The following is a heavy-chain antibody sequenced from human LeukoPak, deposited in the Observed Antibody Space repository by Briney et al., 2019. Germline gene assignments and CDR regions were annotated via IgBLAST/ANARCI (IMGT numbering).Heavy chain of an antibody. Sequence: WASVKVSCKASGGTFSSYAISWVRQAPGQGLEWMGGIIPIFGTANYAQKFQGRVTITADESTSTAYMELSSLRSEDTAVYYCARDTGYGGNDYFDYWGQGTLVTVSS. CDR3: ARDTGYGGNDYFDY. J-gene: IGHJ4*02. D-gene: IGHD4-23*01. CDR2: IIPIFGTA. CDR1: GGTFSSYA. V-gene: IGHV1-69*13.